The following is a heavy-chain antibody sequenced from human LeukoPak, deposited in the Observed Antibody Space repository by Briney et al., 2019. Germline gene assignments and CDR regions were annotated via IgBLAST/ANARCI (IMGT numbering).Heavy chain of an antibody. V-gene: IGHV4-39*01. Sequence: PSETLSLTCTVSGGSISSSSYYWGWIRQPPGKGLEWIGTINYGGNTYYNLSLKSRVIIFLDTSKNQFSLKLSSVSAADTAVYYCARHTDYYGSGSYEDYFDYWGQGTLVTVSS. CDR1: GGSISSSSYY. D-gene: IGHD3-10*01. CDR3: ARHTDYYGSGSYEDYFDY. J-gene: IGHJ4*02. CDR2: INYGGNT.